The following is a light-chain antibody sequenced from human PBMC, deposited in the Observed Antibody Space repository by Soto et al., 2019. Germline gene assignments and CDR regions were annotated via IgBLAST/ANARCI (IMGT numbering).Light chain of an antibody. CDR1: SSDIGRYNM. CDR2: DVS. CDR3: TSYTSKNTHV. Sequence: QSVLTQSASVSRSPGQSITIACAGTSSDIGRYNMVSWYQQHPGKVPKLLIYDVSIRPSGVSDRFSGSRSGNTASLTISGLQPEDEADYYCTSYTSKNTHVFGSGTKVTVL. J-gene: IGLJ1*01. V-gene: IGLV2-14*02.